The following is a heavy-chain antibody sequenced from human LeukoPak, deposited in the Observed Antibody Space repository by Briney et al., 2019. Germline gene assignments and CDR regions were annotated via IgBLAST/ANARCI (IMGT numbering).Heavy chain of an antibody. CDR1: GFTFSSYA. CDR3: AKDPRGYSYGYYFDY. Sequence: PGGSLRLSCAASGFTFSSYAMSWVRQAPGKGLEWVSAISGSGGSTYYADSVKGRFTISRDNSKNTLYLQMNSLRAEDTAVHYCAKDPRGYSYGYYFDYWGQGTLVTVSS. V-gene: IGHV3-23*01. D-gene: IGHD5-18*01. J-gene: IGHJ4*02. CDR2: ISGSGGST.